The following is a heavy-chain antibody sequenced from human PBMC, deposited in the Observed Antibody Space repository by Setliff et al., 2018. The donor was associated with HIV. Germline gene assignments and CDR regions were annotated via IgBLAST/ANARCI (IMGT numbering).Heavy chain of an antibody. D-gene: IGHD4-17*01. CDR2: ISGSSSYI. J-gene: IGHJ3*01. V-gene: IGHV3-21*05. CDR3: ATVFEV. CDR1: GFSFSRYT. Sequence: PGGSLRLSCVASGFSFSRYTMMWVRQTPGKGLEWISHISGSSSYIEYTDSVRGRFTISRDNAKNTLYLQMNTLRVEDTAVYYCATVFEVWGQGTMVTVSS.